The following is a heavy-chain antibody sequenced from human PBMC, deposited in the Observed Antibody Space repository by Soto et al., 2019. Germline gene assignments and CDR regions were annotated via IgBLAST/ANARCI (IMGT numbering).Heavy chain of an antibody. CDR2: IYYSGST. J-gene: IGHJ3*02. CDR1: GGSISSYY. Sequence: QVQLQESGPGLVKPSETLSLTCTVSGGSISSYYWSWIRQPPGKGLEWIGYIYYSGSTNYNPPLKSRVTTSVDTSKNQFSLKLSSVTAADTAVYYCARGRQQLGNHDAFDIWGQGTLVTVSS. V-gene: IGHV4-59*01. D-gene: IGHD6-13*01. CDR3: ARGRQQLGNHDAFDI.